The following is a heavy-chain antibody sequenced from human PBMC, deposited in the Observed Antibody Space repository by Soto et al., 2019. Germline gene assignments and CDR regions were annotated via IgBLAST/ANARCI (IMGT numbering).Heavy chain of an antibody. CDR1: HDSISHYY. CDR2: INYSGTT. D-gene: IGHD3-3*01. V-gene: IGHV4-59*01. J-gene: IGHJ6*03. CDR3: ARSYYDFWSGHYYYYMDV. Sequence: QVPMQESGPGLVRPSETLSLTCTVTHDSISHYYWSWIRPPPGKGLEWIGYINYSGTTNYNASLKSRVTILIDTSKNQFSLKLSSVTAADAAVYYCARSYYDFWSGHYYYYMDVWGKGTTVTVSS.